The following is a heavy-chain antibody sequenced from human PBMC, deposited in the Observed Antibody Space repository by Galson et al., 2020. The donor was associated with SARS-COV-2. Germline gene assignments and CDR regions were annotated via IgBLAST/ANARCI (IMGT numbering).Heavy chain of an antibody. J-gene: IGHJ4*02. CDR2: ISTSGSVT. Sequence: GASLKISCGASEFTFSDFYMSWIRQAPGKGLEWDSYISTSGSVTYYADSVKGRFTISRDNAQNTLYLQMNSLGVDDTAVYYCATSSIAARPDYWGQGTLVTVSS. CDR1: EFTFSDFY. D-gene: IGHD6-6*01. V-gene: IGHV3-11*01. CDR3: ATSSIAARPDY.